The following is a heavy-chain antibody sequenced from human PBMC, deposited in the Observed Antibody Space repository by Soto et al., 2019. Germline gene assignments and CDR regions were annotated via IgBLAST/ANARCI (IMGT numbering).Heavy chain of an antibody. Sequence: DTITYDDIRLIQQAPGQGLEWMGWINPNSGGTNYAQKFQGWVTMTRDTSISTAYMELSRLRSDDTAVYYCARGYYYDSSCYDSASWG. V-gene: IGHV1-2*04. CDR3: ARGYYYDSSCYDSAS. CDR1: DTITYDD. J-gene: IGHJ5*01. CDR2: INPNSGGT. D-gene: IGHD3-22*01.